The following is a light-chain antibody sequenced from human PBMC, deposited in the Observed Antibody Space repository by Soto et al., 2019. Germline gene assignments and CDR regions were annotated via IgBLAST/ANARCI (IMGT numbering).Light chain of an antibody. Sequence: DIQMTQSPYSLSASVGDSVTITCRASQNISNYLNWYQQKAGEAPKVLIFGASSLQSGVPSKFSGSGYGTDFTLIINNLHPDDFATYYCQQTHAVPLTFGQGTRLEIK. CDR2: GAS. CDR1: QNISNY. CDR3: QQTHAVPLT. V-gene: IGKV1-39*01. J-gene: IGKJ5*01.